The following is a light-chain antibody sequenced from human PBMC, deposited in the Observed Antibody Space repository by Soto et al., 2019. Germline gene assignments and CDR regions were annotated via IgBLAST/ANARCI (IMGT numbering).Light chain of an antibody. CDR3: QVWDIMTDNDV. J-gene: IGLJ1*01. CDR1: NIGNKR. V-gene: IGLV3-21*04. Sequence: SYELTQSPSVSVAPEKTATITCGGNNIGNKRVHWYRQKPGQAPVLLISYDSDRPSGIPERFSGSNSGNTATLTISRVEAGDDADYYCQVWDIMTDNDVFGSGTQVTVL. CDR2: YDS.